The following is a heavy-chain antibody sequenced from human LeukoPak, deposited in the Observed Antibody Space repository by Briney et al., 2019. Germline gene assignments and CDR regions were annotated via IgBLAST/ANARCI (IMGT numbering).Heavy chain of an antibody. CDR2: INHSGST. CDR3: ARANFYSSSPPPDY. CDR1: GGSFSGYY. Sequence: PSETLSLTCAVYGGSFSGYYWSWIRQPPGEGLEWIGEINHSGSTNYNPSLKSRVTISVDTSKNQFSLKLSSVTAADTAVYYCARANFYSSSPPPDYWGQGTLVTVSS. D-gene: IGHD6-6*01. V-gene: IGHV4-34*01. J-gene: IGHJ4*02.